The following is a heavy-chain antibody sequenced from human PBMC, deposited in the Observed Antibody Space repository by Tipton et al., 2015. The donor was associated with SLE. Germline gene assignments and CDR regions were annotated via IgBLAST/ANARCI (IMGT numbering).Heavy chain of an antibody. CDR2: VFHRGAA. J-gene: IGHJ5*02. CDR3: ARAVYGAEYTGSHFDL. CDR1: GFSISDAYF. D-gene: IGHD4/OR15-4a*01. V-gene: IGHV4-38-2*02. Sequence: TLSLTCSVSGFSISDAYFWGWIRQSSDKGLGWIGSVFHRGAAYYTPSLQRRVIISLATPWNQISLRLGSVSAADTAVYYCARAVYGAEYTGSHFDLWGHGTLVTVPS.